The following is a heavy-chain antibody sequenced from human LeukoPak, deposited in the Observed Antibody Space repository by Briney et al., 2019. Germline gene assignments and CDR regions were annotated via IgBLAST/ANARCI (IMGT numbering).Heavy chain of an antibody. V-gene: IGHV1-18*04. J-gene: IGHJ6*03. CDR3: ARDLVGPMDV. CDR2: INTNNGNT. Sequence: ASVKVSCKASGYTFTGYYMHWVRQAPGQGLEWMGWINTNNGNTIYTQKLQGRVTMTTDTSTRTAYMELRSLRSDDTAVYYCARDLVGPMDVWGKGTTVTISS. CDR1: GYTFTGYY.